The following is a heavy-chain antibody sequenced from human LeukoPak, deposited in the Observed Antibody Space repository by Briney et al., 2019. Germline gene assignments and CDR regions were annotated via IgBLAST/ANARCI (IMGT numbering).Heavy chain of an antibody. Sequence: GGSLRLSCAASGFTFSSYAMSWVRQAPGKGLEWLSTIGGGGENTYCADSVKGRFTISRDNSKNTLFLQTNSLRPEDTAVYYCAKDLRRIAAYYFDYWGQGTLVTVSS. CDR3: AKDLRRIAAYYFDY. V-gene: IGHV3-23*01. CDR2: IGGGGENT. J-gene: IGHJ4*02. CDR1: GFTFSSYA. D-gene: IGHD6-25*01.